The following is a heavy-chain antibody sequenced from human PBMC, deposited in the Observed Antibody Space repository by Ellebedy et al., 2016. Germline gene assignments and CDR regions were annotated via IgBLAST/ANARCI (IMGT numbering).Heavy chain of an antibody. Sequence: LRLXCTVSGDSMTTGDDYHWSWIRQHPGEGLEWIGYIHYSGRTYYSPALQSRITISKDTSKNQFSLRLPSVTAADTAVYYCARGGYGDNSGPFDYWGQGTLVTVSS. CDR1: GDSMTTGDDY. D-gene: IGHD4-23*01. V-gene: IGHV4-31*03. CDR2: IHYSGRT. J-gene: IGHJ4*02. CDR3: ARGGYGDNSGPFDY.